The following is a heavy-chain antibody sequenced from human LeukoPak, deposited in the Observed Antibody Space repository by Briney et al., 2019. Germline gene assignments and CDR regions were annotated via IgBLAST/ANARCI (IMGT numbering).Heavy chain of an antibody. Sequence: SVKVSCKAPGGTFSSYAISWVRQAPGQGLEWMGGIIPIFGTANYAQKFQGRVTLTADKSTSTAYMELSSLRSEDTAVYYCASGKVRVVPAATGAPFDYWGQGTLVTVSS. V-gene: IGHV1-69*06. D-gene: IGHD2-2*01. CDR1: GGTFSSYA. CDR2: IIPIFGTA. CDR3: ASGKVRVVPAATGAPFDY. J-gene: IGHJ4*02.